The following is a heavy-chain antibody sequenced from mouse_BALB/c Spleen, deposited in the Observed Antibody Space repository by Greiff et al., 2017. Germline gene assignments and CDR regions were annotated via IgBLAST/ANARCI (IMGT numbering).Heavy chain of an antibody. CDR2: IWAGGST. CDR1: GFSLTSYG. CDR3: ARDRVYDGYSLFAY. V-gene: IGHV2-9*02. J-gene: IGHJ3*01. D-gene: IGHD2-3*01. Sequence: VQRVESGPGLVAPSQSLSITCTVSGFSLTSYGVHWVRQPPGKGLEWLGVIWAGGSTNYNSALMSRLSISKDNSKSQVFLKMNSLQTDDTAMYYCARDRVYDGYSLFAYWGQGTLVTVSA.